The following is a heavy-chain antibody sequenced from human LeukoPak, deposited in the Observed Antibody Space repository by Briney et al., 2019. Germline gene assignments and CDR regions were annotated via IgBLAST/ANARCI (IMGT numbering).Heavy chain of an antibody. CDR2: ISTSVST. D-gene: IGHD4-17*01. CDR3: ARGGYDYGEPYYFDY. Sequence: PSETLSLTCTVSGDYISSYYWSWIRQPAGKGLEWIGRISTSVSTNYNPSLKSRVTMSVDTSKNQFSLKLSSVTAADTAVYYCARGGYDYGEPYYFDYWGQGTLVTVSS. V-gene: IGHV4-4*07. CDR1: GDYISSYY. J-gene: IGHJ4*02.